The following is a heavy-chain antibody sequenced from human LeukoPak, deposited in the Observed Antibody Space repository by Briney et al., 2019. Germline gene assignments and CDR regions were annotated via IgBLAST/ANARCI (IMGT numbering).Heavy chain of an antibody. D-gene: IGHD2-2*01. Sequence: GGSLRLSCAASGFTVSSDYMNWVRQAPGKGLEWVSVIYSGGSTYYADSVKGRFTISRGNSKNTLYLQMNSLRAEDTAVYYCATLGYCSSTSCPLWGQGTMVTVSS. CDR2: IYSGGST. CDR1: GFTVSSDY. J-gene: IGHJ3*01. V-gene: IGHV3-53*01. CDR3: ATLGYCSSTSCPL.